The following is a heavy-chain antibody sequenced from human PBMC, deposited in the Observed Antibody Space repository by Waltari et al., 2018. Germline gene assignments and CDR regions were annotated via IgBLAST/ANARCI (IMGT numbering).Heavy chain of an antibody. D-gene: IGHD1-20*01. CDR2: MSSSAMTM. V-gene: IGHV3-48*03. J-gene: IGHJ4*02. Sequence: EVQLVQSGGGLVQPGGSRRLSCEASGSTFSNFELNWVRQAPGKGRDWVSYMSSSAMTMYYADSVKGRFSISRGNAKKSLYLQMNSLRVEDTAVYYCAGGIKGYFDYWGQGTLVSVSS. CDR3: AGGIKGYFDY. CDR1: GSTFSNFE.